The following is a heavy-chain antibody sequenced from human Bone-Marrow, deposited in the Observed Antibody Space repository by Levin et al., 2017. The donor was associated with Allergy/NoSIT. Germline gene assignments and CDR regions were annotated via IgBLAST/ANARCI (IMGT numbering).Heavy chain of an antibody. CDR1: GFPFRRSF. CDR2: ISYDGDET. Sequence: SCAASGFPFRRSFMHWVRQAPGKGLEWVALISYDGDETLYADSVKGRFTIYRDNSKDPLYLQMNTLRPEDTAVYACAEGPRPRMDVWGKGTTVIVSS. CDR3: AEGPRPRMDV. V-gene: IGHV3-30*18. J-gene: IGHJ6*03.